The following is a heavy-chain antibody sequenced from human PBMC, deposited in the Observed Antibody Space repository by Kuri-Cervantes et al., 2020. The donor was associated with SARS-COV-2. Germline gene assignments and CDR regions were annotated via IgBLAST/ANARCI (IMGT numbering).Heavy chain of an antibody. CDR2: VNHRGST. V-gene: IGHV4-34*01. CDR3: ARAYGLLRYIYYMDV. D-gene: IGHD3-9*01. J-gene: IGHJ6*03. Sequence: SETLSLTCTVSGGSISSHYWSWIRQPPGKGLEWIGEVNHRGSTNYNPSLKSRVTISVDTSNKQLSLILSSVTAADTAVYYCARAYGLLRYIYYMDVWGRGTTVTVSS. CDR1: GGSISSHY.